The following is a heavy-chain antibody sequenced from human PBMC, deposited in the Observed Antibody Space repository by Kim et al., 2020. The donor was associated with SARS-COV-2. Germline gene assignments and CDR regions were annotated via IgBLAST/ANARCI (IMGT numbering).Heavy chain of an antibody. CDR1: GFTFSSYG. CDR3: AKDIEGITMIVVVIPYYYYGMDV. CDR2: ISYDGSNK. V-gene: IGHV3-30*18. D-gene: IGHD3-22*01. J-gene: IGHJ6*02. Sequence: GGSLRLSCAASGFTFSSYGMHWVRQAPGKGLEWVVAISYDGSNKYYADSVKGRFTISRDNSKNTLYLQMNSLRAEDTAVYYCAKDIEGITMIVVVIPYYYYGMDVWGQGTTVTVSS.